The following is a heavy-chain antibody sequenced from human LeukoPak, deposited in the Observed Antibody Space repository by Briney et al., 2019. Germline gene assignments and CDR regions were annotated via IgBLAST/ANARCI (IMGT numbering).Heavy chain of an antibody. CDR2: IVVGSGNT. Sequence: ASVKVSCKASGFTFSSSAMQWVRQTRGQRLEWIGWIVVGSGNTNYAQKFQERVTITRDMSTSTAYMELSSLRSEDTAVYYCATWEFDPYCSGGSCYSSNFDYWGQGTLVTVSS. CDR3: ATWEFDPYCSGGSCYSSNFDY. D-gene: IGHD2-15*01. J-gene: IGHJ4*02. CDR1: GFTFSSSA. V-gene: IGHV1-58*02.